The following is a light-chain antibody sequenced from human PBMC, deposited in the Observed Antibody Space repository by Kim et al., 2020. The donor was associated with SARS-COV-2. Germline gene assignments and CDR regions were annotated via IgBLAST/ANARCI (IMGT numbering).Light chain of an antibody. V-gene: IGKV3-15*01. CDR2: DAS. Sequence: VSPGERATLSCRASQSLNNKVAWYQQKPGQAPRLLIQDASTRATGIPARFSGSGSGTDFTLTISSLQSEDFAVYYCQQYSKWPFTFGPGTKVDIK. CDR1: QSLNNK. J-gene: IGKJ3*01. CDR3: QQYSKWPFT.